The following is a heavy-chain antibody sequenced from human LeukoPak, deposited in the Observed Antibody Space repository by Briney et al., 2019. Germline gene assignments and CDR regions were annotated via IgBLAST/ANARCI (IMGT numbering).Heavy chain of an antibody. CDR1: GYTFTGYY. CDR3: ARAEVPYYYDSSGYYDY. Sequence: ASVTVSFKASGYTFTGYYMHWVRQAPGQGLEWMGWINPNSGGTNYAQKFQGRVTMTRDTSISTAYMELSRLRSDDTAVYYCARAEVPYYYDSSGYYDYWGQGTLVTVSS. D-gene: IGHD3-22*01. CDR2: INPNSGGT. V-gene: IGHV1-2*02. J-gene: IGHJ4*02.